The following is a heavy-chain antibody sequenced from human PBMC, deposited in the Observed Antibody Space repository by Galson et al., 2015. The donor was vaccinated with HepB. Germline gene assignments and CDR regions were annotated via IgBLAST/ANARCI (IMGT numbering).Heavy chain of an antibody. CDR2: ISWNSRKI. D-gene: IGHD2-15*01. CDR1: GFTFADYA. CDR3: EKDTAYCSGGNCLIYYYYYIGI. V-gene: IGHV3-9*01. J-gene: IGHJ6*03. Sequence: SLRLSCAASGFTFADYAMHWVRLAPGKGLEWVSGISWNSRKIFYADSVKGRFTNSRDNAKKSLYLQMNSLRDADTALYFCEKDTAYCSGGNCLIYYYYYIGICGKGTAVTVSS.